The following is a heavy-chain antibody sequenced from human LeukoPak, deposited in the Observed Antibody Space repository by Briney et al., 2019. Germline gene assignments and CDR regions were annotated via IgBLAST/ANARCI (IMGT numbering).Heavy chain of an antibody. CDR1: GYTFTSYD. D-gene: IGHD2-15*01. V-gene: IGHV1-8*01. J-gene: IGHJ4*02. Sequence: AASVEVSCKASGYTFTSYDVNWVRQATGQGLEWMGWVNPNSGHTGYAQKFQGRVTMTTNTSISTAYMELSSLRSEDMAVYYCARGAPGSYCSGGSCPYFDYWGQGTLVSVSS. CDR3: ARGAPGSYCSGGSCPYFDY. CDR2: VNPNSGHT.